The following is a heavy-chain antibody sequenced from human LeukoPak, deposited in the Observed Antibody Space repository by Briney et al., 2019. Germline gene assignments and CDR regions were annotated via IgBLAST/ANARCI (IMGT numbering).Heavy chain of an antibody. CDR3: VRGTGYSAYDYDFDY. D-gene: IGHD5-12*01. CDR1: GFTFSSYD. V-gene: IGHV3-13*04. CDR2: IGTAGDT. J-gene: IGHJ4*02. Sequence: PGGSLRLSCAASGFTFSSYDMHWVRQPRGKGLEWVSAIGTAGDTYYPGSVKGRFTISRVNAKNSLYLQMNSLRAGDTAVYYCVRGTGYSAYDYDFDYWGQGTLVTVSS.